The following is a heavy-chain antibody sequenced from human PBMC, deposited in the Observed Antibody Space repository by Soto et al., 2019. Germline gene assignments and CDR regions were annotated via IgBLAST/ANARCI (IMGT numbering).Heavy chain of an antibody. J-gene: IGHJ4*02. CDR1: GFSFSSYW. D-gene: IGHD6-13*01. V-gene: IGHV3-7*03. Sequence: GGSLRLSCAASGFSFSSYWMSWVRQAPGKGLEWVANIKGDGSEENYVDSLKGRFTISRDNARNTLFLQMNSLRAEDTAVYYCAKWVLQQLVPDYWGQGTLVTVSS. CDR3: AKWVLQQLVPDY. CDR2: IKGDGSEE.